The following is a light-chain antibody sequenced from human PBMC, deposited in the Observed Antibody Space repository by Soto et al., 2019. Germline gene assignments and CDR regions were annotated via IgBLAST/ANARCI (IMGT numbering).Light chain of an antibody. V-gene: IGLV3-21*04. CDR2: YDT. Sequence: VLTQPPSVSVAPGKTASITCGGNNIGGKTVHWFQQKPGQAPVVVLYYDTHRPSGIPERFSGSNSGNTATLTITRVEAGDEADYYCHVWDSSSDHVVFGGGTKLTVL. CDR3: HVWDSSSDHVV. J-gene: IGLJ3*02. CDR1: NIGGKT.